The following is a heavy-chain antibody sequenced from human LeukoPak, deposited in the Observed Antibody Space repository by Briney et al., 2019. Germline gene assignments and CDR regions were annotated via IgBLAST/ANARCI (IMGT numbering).Heavy chain of an antibody. D-gene: IGHD6-13*01. J-gene: IGHJ4*02. Sequence: PGRSLRLSCAASGFIFSTYDMHWVRQAPGKGLEWVAVISYDGSNKYYADSVKGRFTISRDNSKNTLYLQMNSLRAEDTAVYYCAKPRYSSSWYYFDYWGQGTLVTVSS. CDR3: AKPRYSSSWYYFDY. CDR1: GFIFSTYD. V-gene: IGHV3-30*18. CDR2: ISYDGSNK.